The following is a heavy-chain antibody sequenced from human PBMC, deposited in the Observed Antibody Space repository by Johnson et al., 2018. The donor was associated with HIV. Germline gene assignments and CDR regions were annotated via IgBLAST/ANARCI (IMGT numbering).Heavy chain of an antibody. CDR3: AKAGQLVAATSAFDI. D-gene: IGHD2-15*01. CDR2: ISYDGSNK. CDR1: GFTFSNYG. V-gene: IGHV3-30*18. Sequence: QVQLVESGGGVVQPGRSLRLSCAASGFTFSNYGIHWVRQAPGKGLEWVAVISYDGSNKYYADSVKGRFTISRDNSKNTLYLQMNSLRSEDTAVYYCAKAGQLVAATSAFDIWGQGTMVTVSS. J-gene: IGHJ3*02.